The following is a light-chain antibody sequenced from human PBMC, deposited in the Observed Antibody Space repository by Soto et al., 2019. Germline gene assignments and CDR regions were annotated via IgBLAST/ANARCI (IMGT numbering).Light chain of an antibody. CDR1: SSDVGSYNR. CDR2: EVS. V-gene: IGLV2-18*02. CDR3: SSYTSSSTFI. Sequence: QSALTQPPSVSGSPGQSVTISCTGTSSDVGSYNRVSWYQQPPGTAPRLIISEVSDRPSGVPDRFSESRSGNTASLTISGLQPEDEADDYCSSYTSSSTFIFGGGTQLTVL. J-gene: IGLJ2*01.